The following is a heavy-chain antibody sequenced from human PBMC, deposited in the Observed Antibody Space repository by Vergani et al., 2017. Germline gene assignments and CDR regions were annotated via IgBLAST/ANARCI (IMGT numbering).Heavy chain of an antibody. CDR2: MNPNSGNT. J-gene: IGHJ4*02. Sequence: HVQMVESGGGVVQPGRSLRLSCAVSGFRFSTYGMHWVRQAPGQGLEWMGWMNPNSGNTGYAQQLQGRLTITRDTSITTAYMELSGLTSEDMAIYYCARARRTCTADDCPRYYYDYWGQGTLVTVSS. V-gene: IGHV1-8*03. D-gene: IGHD2-8*02. CDR1: GFRFSTYG. CDR3: ARARRTCTADDCPRYYYDY.